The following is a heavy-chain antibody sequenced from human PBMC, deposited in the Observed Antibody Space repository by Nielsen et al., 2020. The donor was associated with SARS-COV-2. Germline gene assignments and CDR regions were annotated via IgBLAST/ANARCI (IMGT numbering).Heavy chain of an antibody. J-gene: IGHJ4*02. Sequence: GESLKISCKASGYSFTTYWIAWVRQMPGKGLECMGIIYPGDSDTRYSPSFRGQVTISADRSVSTAYLQWSSLKASDTAVFYCATHWPSNWYSDFWGQGTLVTVSS. CDR3: ATHWPSNWYSDF. CDR2: IYPGDSDT. V-gene: IGHV5-51*01. CDR1: GYSFTTYW. D-gene: IGHD2-21*01.